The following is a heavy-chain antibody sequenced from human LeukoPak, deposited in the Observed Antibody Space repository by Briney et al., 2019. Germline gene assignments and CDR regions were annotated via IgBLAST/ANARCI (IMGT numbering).Heavy chain of an antibody. CDR3: AKDGAGSQSYCSSTSCYVDY. V-gene: IGHV3-23*01. CDR2: ISGGGGST. Sequence: AGGSLRLSCAASGFTFSSYAMSWVRQAPGKGLEWVSVISGGGGSTYYADSVKGRFTISSDNSKNTLYLQMNSLRAEDTAVYYCAKDGAGSQSYCSSTSCYVDYWGQGTLVTVSS. CDR1: GFTFSSYA. J-gene: IGHJ4*02. D-gene: IGHD2-2*01.